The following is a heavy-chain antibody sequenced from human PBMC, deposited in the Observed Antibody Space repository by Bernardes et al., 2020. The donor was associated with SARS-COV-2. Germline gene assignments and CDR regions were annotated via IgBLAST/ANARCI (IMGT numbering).Heavy chain of an antibody. V-gene: IGHV4-61*01. CDR1: GGSVSSGSYY. CDR3: ARGYSSSWGDNWFDP. J-gene: IGHJ5*02. Sequence: SETLSLTCTVSGGSVSSGSYYWSWNRQPPGKGLDWIGYIYYSGSTNYNPSLKSRITISVDTSKNQFSLKLSSVTAADTAVYYCARGYSSSWGDNWFDPWGQGTPVTVSS. D-gene: IGHD6-13*01. CDR2: IYYSGST.